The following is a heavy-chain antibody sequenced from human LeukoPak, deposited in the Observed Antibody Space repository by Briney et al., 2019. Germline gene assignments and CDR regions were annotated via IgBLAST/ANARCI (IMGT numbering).Heavy chain of an antibody. CDR2: INGDGSSP. J-gene: IGHJ4*02. CDR3: ARAAAIYDY. D-gene: IGHD6-13*01. V-gene: IGHV3-74*01. CDR1: GFTFNNYW. Sequence: GESLQISCAASGFTFNNYWMHWVRQAPGKGLVWVSRINGDGSSPSSADSVKGRFTISRDNAKNTLYLQMDSLRAEDTAVYYCARAAAIYDYWGQGTVVTVSS.